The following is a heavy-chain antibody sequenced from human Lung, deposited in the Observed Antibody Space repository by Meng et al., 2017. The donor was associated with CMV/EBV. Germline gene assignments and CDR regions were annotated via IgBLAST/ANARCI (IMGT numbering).Heavy chain of an antibody. Sequence: SXKISXAASGFTFSSYAMHWVRRAPGKGLEWVAVISYDGSNKYYADSVKGRFTISRDNSKNTLYLQMNSLRAEDTAVYYCARDLSFSGWYRNAFDIWGQGTXVTVAS. D-gene: IGHD6-19*01. CDR2: ISYDGSNK. CDR1: GFTFSSYA. V-gene: IGHV3-30*04. J-gene: IGHJ3*02. CDR3: ARDLSFSGWYRNAFDI.